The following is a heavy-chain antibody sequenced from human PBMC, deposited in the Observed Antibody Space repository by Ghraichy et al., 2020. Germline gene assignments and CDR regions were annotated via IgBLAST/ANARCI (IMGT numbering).Heavy chain of an antibody. CDR2: INHSGST. J-gene: IGHJ6*04. D-gene: IGHD3-16*01. V-gene: IGHV4-34*01. CDR3: ARGGIGGMDV. CDR1: GGSFSGYY. Sequence: SQTLSLTCAVYGGSFSGYYWSWIRQPPGKGLEWIGEINHSGSTNYNPSLKGRVTISVDTSKNQFSRKLSSVTAADTAVYYCARGGIGGMDVWGKGTTVTVSS.